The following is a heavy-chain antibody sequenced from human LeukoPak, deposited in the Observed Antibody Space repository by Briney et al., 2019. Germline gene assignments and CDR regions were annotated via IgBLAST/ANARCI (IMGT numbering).Heavy chain of an antibody. CDR2: IIPIFDRP. CDR3: ARVDDRGHYYDSSGPRKLFDY. CDR1: GGRFKSYG. V-gene: IGHV1-69*06. D-gene: IGHD3-22*01. J-gene: IGHJ4*02. Sequence: GASVKVSCKTIGGRFKSYGFSWVRQAPGQGLEWMGGIIPIFDRPNYAQKFEGRVTITADKSTNTTYMEISSLTSDDTAVYYCARVDDRGHYYDSSGPRKLFDYWGQGTLVTVSS.